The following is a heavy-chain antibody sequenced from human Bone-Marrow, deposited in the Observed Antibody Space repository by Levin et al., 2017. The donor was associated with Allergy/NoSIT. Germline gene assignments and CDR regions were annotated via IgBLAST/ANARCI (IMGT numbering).Heavy chain of an antibody. V-gene: IGHV3-9*01. J-gene: IGHJ6*03. D-gene: IGHD5-12*01. Sequence: AGGSLRLSCAASGFTFDDYAMHWVRQAPGKGLEWVSGISWNSGSIGYADSVKGRFTISRDNAKNSLYLQMNSLRAEDTALYYCAKDNRVGYGGDYYYYYMDVWGKGTTVTVSS. CDR1: GFTFDDYA. CDR3: AKDNRVGYGGDYYYYYMDV. CDR2: ISWNSGSI.